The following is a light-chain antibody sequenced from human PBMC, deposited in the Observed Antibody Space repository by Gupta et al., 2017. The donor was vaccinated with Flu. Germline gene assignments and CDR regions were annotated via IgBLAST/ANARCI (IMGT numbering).Light chain of an antibody. J-gene: IGKJ1*01. CDR2: GAY. CDR1: QTVSSY. Sequence: EIVMTQSPATLSVSPGERATLSCRASQTVSSYLAWYQQKPGQAPRLLIYGAYTRATGIPDRFSGSGSGTDFTLTISSLQSEDFAFYYCHQYNNWPRTFGQGTKVEIK. V-gene: IGKV3-15*01. CDR3: HQYNNWPRT.